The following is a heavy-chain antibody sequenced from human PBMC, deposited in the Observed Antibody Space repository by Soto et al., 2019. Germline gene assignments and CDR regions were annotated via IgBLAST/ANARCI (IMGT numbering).Heavy chain of an antibody. CDR3: ARSPRVIVAAKGTLDF. CDR1: GYTFTTFG. CDR2: ISTSTGNT. J-gene: IGHJ4*02. Sequence: QVQLVQSGGEVKKPGASVKVSCKASGYTFTTFGITWVRQAPGQGLEWLGWISTSTGNTNYAQKLQGRVTLTTDTSTRTAYMELRRLTSDDTAVYYCARSPRVIVAAKGTLDFWGQGTLVTVSS. D-gene: IGHD2-21*02. V-gene: IGHV1-18*04.